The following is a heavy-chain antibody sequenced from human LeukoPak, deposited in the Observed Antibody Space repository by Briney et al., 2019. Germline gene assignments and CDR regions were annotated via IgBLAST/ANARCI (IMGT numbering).Heavy chain of an antibody. D-gene: IGHD7-27*01. CDR3: ARGYKLGMVSY. Sequence: PETLSLTCTVSGGSISSSSYYWGWIRQPPGKGLEWIGSIYYSGSTYYNPSLKSRVTISVDTSKNQFSLKLSSVTAADTAVYYCARGYKLGMVSYWGQGTLVTVSS. V-gene: IGHV4-39*01. CDR1: GGSISSSSYY. J-gene: IGHJ4*02. CDR2: IYYSGST.